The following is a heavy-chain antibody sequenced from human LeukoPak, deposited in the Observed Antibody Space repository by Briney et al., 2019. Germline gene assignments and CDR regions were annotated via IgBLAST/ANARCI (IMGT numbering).Heavy chain of an antibody. Sequence: GTSLRLSCAASGFSFTSYNFHWVRQAPGKGLQWLGFISYDGNIKYEDSVKGRFTISRDNSKNTLYLQMNSLRAEDTAINYCGRDFVNGAKARFDCWGQGTLVTVSS. CDR2: ISYDGNIK. D-gene: IGHD4/OR15-4a*01. V-gene: IGHV3-30*03. CDR1: GFSFTSYN. CDR3: GRDFVNGAKARFDC. J-gene: IGHJ4*02.